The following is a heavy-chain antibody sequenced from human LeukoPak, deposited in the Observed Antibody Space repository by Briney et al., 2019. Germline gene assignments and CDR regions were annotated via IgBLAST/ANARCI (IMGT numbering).Heavy chain of an antibody. CDR1: GFTFNDYE. V-gene: IGHV3-48*03. D-gene: IGHD4-17*01. CDR2: ISRSGSSI. J-gene: IGHJ4*02. CDR3: ARSTVTNYFDY. Sequence: GGSLRLSCAASGFTFNDYEMDWVRQAPGKGLEWISYISRSGSSIYYADSVQGRFTISRDNAKNSLYLQVNSLRAEDTAVYYCARSTVTNYFDYWGQGTLVTVSS.